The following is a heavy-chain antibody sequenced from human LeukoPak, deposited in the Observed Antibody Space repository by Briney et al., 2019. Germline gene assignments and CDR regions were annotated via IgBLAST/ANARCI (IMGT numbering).Heavy chain of an antibody. CDR2: INQGGSEK. D-gene: IGHD2-21*02. V-gene: IGHV3-7*01. CDR3: ARDVGDL. CDR1: GFTFSTCW. J-gene: IGHJ4*02. Sequence: GGSLRLSCAPSGFTFSTCWMGWVCQAPGKGLEWLANINQGGSEKYYVDSVKGRFTISRDNAKNSPFLQMNSLRAEDTAVYYCARDVGDLWGQGTLVTVSS.